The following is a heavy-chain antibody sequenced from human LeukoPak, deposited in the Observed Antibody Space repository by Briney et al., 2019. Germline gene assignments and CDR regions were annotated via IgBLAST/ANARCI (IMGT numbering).Heavy chain of an antibody. D-gene: IGHD2-2*01. CDR2: ISSSSSYI. J-gene: IGHJ4*02. CDR3: ARVNQPYGEKTYYFDY. V-gene: IGHV3-21*01. Sequence: GGSLRLSCAASGFTFSSHSMNWVRQAPGKGLEWVSSISSSSSYIYYADSVKGRFTISRDNAKNSLYLQMNSLRAEDTAVYYCARVNQPYGEKTYYFDYWGQGTLVTVSS. CDR1: GFTFSSHS.